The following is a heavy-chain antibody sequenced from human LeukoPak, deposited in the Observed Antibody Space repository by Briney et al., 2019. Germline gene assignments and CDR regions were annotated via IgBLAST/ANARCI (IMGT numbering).Heavy chain of an antibody. CDR2: ISYDGSNK. CDR1: GFTFSSYG. V-gene: IGHV3-30*18. Sequence: GRSLRLSCAASGFTFSSYGMHWVRQAPGKGLEGVAVISYDGSNKYYADSVKGRFTISRDNSKNTLYLQMNSLRAEDTAVYYCAKDSGEWLDQYYFDYWGQGTLVTVSS. J-gene: IGHJ4*02. D-gene: IGHD6-19*01. CDR3: AKDSGEWLDQYYFDY.